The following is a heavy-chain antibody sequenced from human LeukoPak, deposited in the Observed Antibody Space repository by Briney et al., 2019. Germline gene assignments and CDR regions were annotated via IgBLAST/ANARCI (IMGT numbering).Heavy chain of an antibody. CDR2: ISMSSSYI. CDR3: VREAGYCASVCLKSNWFDP. D-gene: IGHD2-21*02. Sequence: GGSLRLSCAASGFTFSSFGMNWVRQAPGKGLEWVSSISMSSSYIYYADSVRGRFTISRDDSKNMVYLQMNSLRDEDTALYYCVREAGYCASVCLKSNWFDPWGQGTLVTVSS. CDR1: GFTFSSFG. V-gene: IGHV3-21*04. J-gene: IGHJ5*02.